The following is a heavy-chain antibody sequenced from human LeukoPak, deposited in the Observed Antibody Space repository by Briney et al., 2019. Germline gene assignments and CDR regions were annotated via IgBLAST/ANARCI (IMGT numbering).Heavy chain of an antibody. D-gene: IGHD6-13*01. CDR2: ISSSSSTI. CDR1: GFTFSSYS. J-gene: IGHJ1*01. CDR3: ARAAPYSSSFKYFQH. Sequence: GGSLRLSCAASGFTFSSYSMNWVRHAPGKGLEWVSYISSSSSTIYYADSVKGRFTISRDNAKNSLYLQMNSLRDVDTAVYYCARAAPYSSSFKYFQHWGQGTLVTVSS. V-gene: IGHV3-48*02.